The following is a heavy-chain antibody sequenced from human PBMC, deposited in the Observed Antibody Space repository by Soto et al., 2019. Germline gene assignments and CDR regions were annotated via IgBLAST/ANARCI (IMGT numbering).Heavy chain of an antibody. J-gene: IGHJ4*02. CDR3: ARRGSGSYCDY. V-gene: IGHV3-23*01. CDR2: ISCSGGSM. CDR1: GFTFSSYA. Sequence: EVQLLESGGGLVQPGGSLRLSCAASGFTFSSYAMLWVRQAPGKGLEWVSAISCSGGSMYYADSMKGGFTISRDNTKNTLYLQMNSLRAEDTAVYYCARRGSGSYCDYWGQGTLVTVSS. D-gene: IGHD6-19*01.